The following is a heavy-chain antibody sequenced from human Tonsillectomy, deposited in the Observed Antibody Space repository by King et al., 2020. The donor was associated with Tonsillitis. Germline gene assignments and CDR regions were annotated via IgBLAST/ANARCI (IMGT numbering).Heavy chain of an antibody. CDR3: AKVTLTDISDFWTGYHMDV. V-gene: IGHV3-23*04. D-gene: IGHD3/OR15-3a*01. CDR1: GFTFSSYA. CDR2: ISGSGSST. Sequence: VQLVESGGNLVQPGGSLRLSCAASGFTFSSYAMTWVRQAPGRGLEWGSGISGSGSSTYYADSVRGRFTISRDNSKNTLYLQMNSLRAEDTAVFYCAKVTLTDISDFWTGYHMDVWGKGTTVTVSS. J-gene: IGHJ6*03.